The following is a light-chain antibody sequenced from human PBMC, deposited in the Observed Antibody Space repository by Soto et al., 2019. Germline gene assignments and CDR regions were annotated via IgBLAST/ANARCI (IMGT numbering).Light chain of an antibody. CDR2: VAS. CDR3: LQDYTYPWT. V-gene: IGKV1-6*01. J-gene: IGKJ1*01. CDR1: QGIGNE. Sequence: PVTQSPASLSASLGDRVTITCRASQGIGNELGWYQQKPGKAPKLLINVASSLQSGVPSRFSGSGSGTDLTLTISSLQPEDAATYYGLQDYTYPWTFGQGTKVDIK.